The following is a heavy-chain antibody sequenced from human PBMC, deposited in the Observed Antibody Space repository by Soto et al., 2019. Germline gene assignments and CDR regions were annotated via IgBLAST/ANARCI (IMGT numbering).Heavy chain of an antibody. J-gene: IGHJ4*02. Sequence: PSETLSLTCSVSGGPVRSGGVYWSWLRKHPGKGLEWIGFIYNTETFNYNPSLKSRVTLSVDASKHQFSLKLSSVTAADTAVYYCARVPLRYSSSHNFDSWGQGALVTVSA. CDR2: IYNTETF. V-gene: IGHV4-61*08. CDR1: GGPVRSGGVY. CDR3: ARVPLRYSSSHNFDS. D-gene: IGHD6-19*01.